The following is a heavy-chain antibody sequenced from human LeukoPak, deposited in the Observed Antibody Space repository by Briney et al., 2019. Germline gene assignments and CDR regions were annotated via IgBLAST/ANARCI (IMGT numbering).Heavy chain of an antibody. CDR2: IYHSGST. V-gene: IGHV4-30-2*01. Sequence: PSETLSLTCAVSGGSISSGGYSWSWIRQPPGKGLEWIGYIYHSGSTYYNPSLKSRVTISVDRSKNQFSLKLSSVTAADTAVYYCARLATNYEVDYWGQGTLVTVSS. CDR3: ARLATNYEVDY. D-gene: IGHD1-7*01. J-gene: IGHJ4*02. CDR1: GGSISSGGYS.